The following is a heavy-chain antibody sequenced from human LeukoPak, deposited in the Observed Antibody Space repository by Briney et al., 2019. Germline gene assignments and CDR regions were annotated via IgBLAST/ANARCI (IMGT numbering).Heavy chain of an antibody. D-gene: IGHD4-17*01. J-gene: IGHJ4*02. Sequence: PSETLSLTCTVSGYFISSGYFWGWIRQPPGKGLEWIGTIYYTGSPTFYNPSLKSRLTISVDTTKSHFPLKLTSVTAADTAVYYCARDFLRDYGDPFDSWGQGTLVTVSS. CDR1: GYFISSGYF. CDR2: IYYTGSPT. CDR3: ARDFLRDYGDPFDS. V-gene: IGHV4-38-2*02.